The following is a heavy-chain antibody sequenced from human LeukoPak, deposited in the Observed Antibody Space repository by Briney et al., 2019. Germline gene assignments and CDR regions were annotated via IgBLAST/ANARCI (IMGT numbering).Heavy chain of an antibody. CDR1: GYTFTSYY. CDR2: INPSGGST. D-gene: IGHD2-8*01. V-gene: IGHV1-46*01. Sequence: GASAKVSCKASGYTFTSYYMHWVRQAPGQGLEWMGIINPSGGSTSYAQKFQGRVTMTRDMSTSTVYMELSSLRSEDTAVYYCARDVCTNGVCSYYFDYWGQGTLVTVSS. CDR3: ARDVCTNGVCSYYFDY. J-gene: IGHJ4*02.